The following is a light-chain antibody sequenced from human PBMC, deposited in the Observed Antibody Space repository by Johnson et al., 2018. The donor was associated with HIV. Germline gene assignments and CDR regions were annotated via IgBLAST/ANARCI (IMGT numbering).Light chain of an antibody. Sequence: QSVLTQPPSVSAAPGQKVTISCSGSSSNIGNNYVSWYQQLPGTAPKLLIYVNNKRPSGIPDRFSGSKSGTSATLGITGLQTWDEADYYCETWDTSLSVYVFGTGTKVTVL. J-gene: IGLJ1*01. CDR2: VNN. CDR1: SSNIGNNY. CDR3: ETWDTSLSVYV. V-gene: IGLV1-51*01.